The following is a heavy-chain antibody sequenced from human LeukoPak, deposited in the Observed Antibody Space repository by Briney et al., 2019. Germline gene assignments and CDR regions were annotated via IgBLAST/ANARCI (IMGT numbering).Heavy chain of an antibody. CDR3: SKAPQPGDY. CDR1: GFTFSNYA. D-gene: IGHD1-14*01. V-gene: IGHV3-23*01. CDR2: ISGSGSTT. J-gene: IGHJ4*02. Sequence: GGSLRLSCAASGFTFSNYALSWVRQAPGKGLEWVSAISGSGSTTYYADSVKGRFTISRDNSKDTLYLHLDDLRAEDTAIYYCSKAPQPGDYWGQGTLVTVSS.